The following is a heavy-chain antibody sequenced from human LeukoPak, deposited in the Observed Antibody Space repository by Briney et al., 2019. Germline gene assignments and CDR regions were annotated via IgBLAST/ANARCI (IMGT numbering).Heavy chain of an antibody. CDR3: ARSRMYYDSSGYQAATYAFDI. CDR1: GFTFSSYS. D-gene: IGHD3-22*01. J-gene: IGHJ3*02. V-gene: IGHV3-48*04. Sequence: GGSLRLSCAASGFTFSSYSMNWVRQAPGKGLEWVSYISSSSSTIYYADSVKGRFTISRDNAKNSLYLQMNSLRAEDTAVYYCARSRMYYDSSGYQAATYAFDIWGQGTMVTVSS. CDR2: ISSSSSTI.